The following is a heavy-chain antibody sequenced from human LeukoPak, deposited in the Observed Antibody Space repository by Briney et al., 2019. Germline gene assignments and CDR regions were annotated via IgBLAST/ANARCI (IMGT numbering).Heavy chain of an antibody. V-gene: IGHV3-7*05. CDR3: ARDPSAFDI. Sequence: GGSLRLSCAVSGFAFRPAWMRWARQAPRKGLEWVTNKKKNGSEKYYVDFMRGRCTIPRDNAKNSLHLQMNSLRAEDTAVYYCARDPSAFDIWGQGTMVTVSS. J-gene: IGHJ3*02. CDR2: KKKNGSEK. CDR1: GFAFRPAW.